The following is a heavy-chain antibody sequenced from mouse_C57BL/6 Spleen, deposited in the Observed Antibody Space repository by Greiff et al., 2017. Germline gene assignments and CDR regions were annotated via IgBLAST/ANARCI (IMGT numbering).Heavy chain of an antibody. CDR1: GFTFSSYA. Sequence: EVQRVESGGGLVKPGGSLKLSCAASGFTFSSYAMSWVRQTPEKRLEWVGTISDGGSYTYYPDNVKGRFTISRDNAKNNLYLQMSHLKSEDTAMYYCARDRGWFAYWGQGTLVTVSA. CDR3: ARDRGWFAY. CDR2: ISDGGSYT. V-gene: IGHV5-4*01. J-gene: IGHJ3*01.